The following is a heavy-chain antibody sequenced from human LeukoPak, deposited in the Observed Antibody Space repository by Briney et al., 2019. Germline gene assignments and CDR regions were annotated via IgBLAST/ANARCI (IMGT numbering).Heavy chain of an antibody. Sequence: PGGSLRLSCAASGFTFSSYAMHWVRQAPGKGLEWVAVISYDGSNKYYADSVKGRFTISRDNSKNTLYLQMNSLRAEDTAVYYCARADSSGWETGGYWGQGTLVTVSS. CDR3: ARADSSGWETGGY. D-gene: IGHD6-19*01. CDR2: ISYDGSNK. CDR1: GFTFSSYA. V-gene: IGHV3-30*04. J-gene: IGHJ4*02.